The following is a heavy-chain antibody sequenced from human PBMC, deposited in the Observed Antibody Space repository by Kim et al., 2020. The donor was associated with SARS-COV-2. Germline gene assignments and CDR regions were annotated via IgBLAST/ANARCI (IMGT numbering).Heavy chain of an antibody. CDR3: ARVRRGRFDILTGYYLDY. CDR1: GYTFTSYA. J-gene: IGHJ4*02. CDR2: INAGNGNT. Sequence: ASVKVSCKASGYTFTSYAMHWVRQAPGQRLEWMGWINAGNGNTKYSQKFQGRVTITRDTSASTAYMELSSLRSEDTAVYYCARVRRGRFDILTGYYLDYWGQGTLVTVSS. D-gene: IGHD3-9*01. V-gene: IGHV1-3*01.